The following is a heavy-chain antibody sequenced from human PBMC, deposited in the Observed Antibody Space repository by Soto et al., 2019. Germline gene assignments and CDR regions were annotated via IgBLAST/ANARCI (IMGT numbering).Heavy chain of an antibody. CDR1: GYTFTSYY. CDR2: INPSGGST. Sequence: ASVNVSWKSAGYTFTSYYIHWVRQAPGQGLEWMGIINPSGGSTSYAQKFQGRVTMTRDTSTSTVYMELSSLRSEDTAVYYCARSYYYDSSGYDYWGQGTLVTVSS. J-gene: IGHJ4*02. V-gene: IGHV1-46*01. CDR3: ARSYYYDSSGYDY. D-gene: IGHD3-22*01.